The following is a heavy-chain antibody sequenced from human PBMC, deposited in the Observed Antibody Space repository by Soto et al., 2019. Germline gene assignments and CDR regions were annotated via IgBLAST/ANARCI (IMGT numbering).Heavy chain of an antibody. Sequence: EVQLVQSGAEVKKPGESLRISCKGSGYSFTSYWISWVRQMPGKGLEWMGRIDPSDSYTNYSPPFQGHVTISADKSISTAYLQWSSLKASDTAMYYCAWTPAASTQSGWFDPWGQGTLVTVSS. CDR3: AWTPAASTQSGWFDP. V-gene: IGHV5-10-1*01. CDR2: IDPSDSYT. J-gene: IGHJ5*02. CDR1: GYSFTSYW. D-gene: IGHD6-13*01.